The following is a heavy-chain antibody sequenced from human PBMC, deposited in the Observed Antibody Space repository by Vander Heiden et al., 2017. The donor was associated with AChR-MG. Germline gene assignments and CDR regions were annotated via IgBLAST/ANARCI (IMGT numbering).Heavy chain of an antibody. V-gene: IGHV5-51*01. CDR2: IYPGDSDT. CDR1: GYTFTNYL. J-gene: IGHJ5*01. CDR3: ARHRGGGDNNWFDS. Sequence: EVQLVQSGAEVKKPGESLKISCKASGYTFTNYLIGWVRQMPGKGLEWMGIIYPGDSDTSYSQSFQGQVTVSADKSITTAYLQWSSLKASDTAMYYCARHRGGGDNNWFDSWGQGTLVTVSS. D-gene: IGHD3-16*01.